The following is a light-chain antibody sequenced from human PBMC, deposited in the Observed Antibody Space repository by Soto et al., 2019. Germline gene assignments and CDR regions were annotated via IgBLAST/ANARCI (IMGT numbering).Light chain of an antibody. CDR2: GAS. Sequence: SQSPGALSLSPGERATLSCRASQSVSSSFLAWYQQRPGQAPRLLIYGASTRATGIPARFSGSGSGTEFTLTISSLQSEDLAVYYCHQYNNWSWTFGQGAKVDI. CDR3: HQYNNWSWT. J-gene: IGKJ1*01. V-gene: IGKV3-15*01. CDR1: QSVSSS.